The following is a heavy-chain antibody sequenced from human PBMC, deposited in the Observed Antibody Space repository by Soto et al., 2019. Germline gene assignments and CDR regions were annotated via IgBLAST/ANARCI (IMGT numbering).Heavy chain of an antibody. D-gene: IGHD2-2*01. CDR3: ERHKGYCSSTSCRKDYGMDV. CDR1: GYIFTSYW. Sequence: GESLKISCKGSGYIFTSYWISCVGQMPGKGLEWMGRIDPSDSYTNYSPSFQGHVTISADKSISTAYLQWSSLKASDTAMYYCERHKGYCSSTSCRKDYGMDVWGQGTTVTVSS. J-gene: IGHJ6*02. V-gene: IGHV5-10-1*01. CDR2: IDPSDSYT.